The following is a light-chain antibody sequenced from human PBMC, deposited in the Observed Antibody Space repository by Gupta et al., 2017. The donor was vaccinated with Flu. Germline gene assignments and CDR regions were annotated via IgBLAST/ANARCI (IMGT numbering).Light chain of an antibody. CDR1: SGHSSYA. J-gene: IGLJ3*02. CDR2: VNRDGSH. V-gene: IGLV4-69*01. CDR3: QNWGIGSWV. Sequence: QPVLTQSPSASASLGASVKLTCTLSSGHSSYAIAWHQQQPEKGPRFLMRVNRDGSHSKGDGIPDCFFGVISAAARYLIISSLQSEDDAYYHCQNWGIGSWVFGGGTKLTVL.